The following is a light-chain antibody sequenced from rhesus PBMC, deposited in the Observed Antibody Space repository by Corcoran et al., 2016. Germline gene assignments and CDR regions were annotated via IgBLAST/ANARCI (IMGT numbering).Light chain of an antibody. CDR2: RAS. CDR1: QGISSW. J-gene: IGKJ1*01. CDR3: QQYNSAPPT. Sequence: DIQMTQSPSSLSASVGDRVTITCRASQGISSWVAWYQQKPGKALKFLIYRASSLQSGVPSRFSGSASGTDLTLTISSLQPEDFATYYCQQYNSAPPTFGQGTKGEIK. V-gene: IGKV1-21*01.